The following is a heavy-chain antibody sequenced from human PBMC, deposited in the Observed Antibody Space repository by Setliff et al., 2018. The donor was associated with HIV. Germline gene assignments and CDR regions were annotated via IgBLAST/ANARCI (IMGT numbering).Heavy chain of an antibody. Sequence: ASVKVSCQTSGYTFNAFYIYWVRQAPGQGLEWMGMINPSGSITNYAQKFQGRLTVTRDTSMSTVYMELNSLKSDDTAVYYCARHASTWYYESSGPPFDYWGQGTLVTVSS. J-gene: IGHJ4*02. CDR3: ARHASTWYYESSGPPFDY. CDR1: GYTFNAFY. V-gene: IGHV1-46*02. D-gene: IGHD3-22*01. CDR2: INPSGSIT.